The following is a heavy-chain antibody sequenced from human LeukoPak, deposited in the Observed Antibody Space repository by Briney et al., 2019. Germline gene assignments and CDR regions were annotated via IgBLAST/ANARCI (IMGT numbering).Heavy chain of an antibody. CDR1: GGSISSSSYY. D-gene: IGHD1-26*01. CDR3: ARAWVVGATPLDY. CDR2: IYYTRST. J-gene: IGHJ4*02. Sequence: SSETLSLTCTVSGGSISSSSYYWGWIRQPPGKGLEWIGSIYYTRSTYYNPSLKSRVTISVDTSKNQFSLKLSSVTAADTAVYYCARAWVVGATPLDYWGQGALVTVSS. V-gene: IGHV4-39*07.